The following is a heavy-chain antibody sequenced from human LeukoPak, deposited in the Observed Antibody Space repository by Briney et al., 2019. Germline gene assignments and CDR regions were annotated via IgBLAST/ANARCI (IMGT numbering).Heavy chain of an antibody. CDR1: GGSTSSYY. Sequence: SETLSLTCTVSGGSTSSYYWSWIRQPPGKGLEWIGYIYYSGSTNYNPSLKSRVTISVDTSKNQFSLKLSSVTAADTAVYYCARHKLFVSGWIDYWGQGTLVTVSS. CDR3: ARHKLFVSGWIDY. D-gene: IGHD6-19*01. J-gene: IGHJ4*02. CDR2: IYYSGST. V-gene: IGHV4-59*08.